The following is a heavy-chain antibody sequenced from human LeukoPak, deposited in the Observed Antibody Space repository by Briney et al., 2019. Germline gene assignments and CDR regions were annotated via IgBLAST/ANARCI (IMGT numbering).Heavy chain of an antibody. CDR3: ARPSSGGTYDRYFDY. CDR1: GFSFSDYY. Sequence: GGSLRLSCAASGFSFSDYYMSWIRRAPGKGLEWVSYISSSGSTIYYADSVKGRFTISRDNAKNSLYLQMNSLRAEDTAVYYCARPSSGGTYDRYFDYWGQGTLVTVSS. D-gene: IGHD1-26*01. CDR2: ISSSGSTI. V-gene: IGHV3-11*01. J-gene: IGHJ4*02.